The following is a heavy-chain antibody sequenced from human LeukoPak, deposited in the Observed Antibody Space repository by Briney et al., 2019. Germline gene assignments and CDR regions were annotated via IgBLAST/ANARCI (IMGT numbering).Heavy chain of an antibody. CDR1: GFTLSSYH. CDR2: IGKAGDT. CDR3: TRGAAGFDY. V-gene: IGHV3-13*04. J-gene: IGHJ4*02. D-gene: IGHD6-13*01. Sequence: PGVSLSLFCAAPGFTLSSYHMHGPRHAREKGLEWVSGIGKAGDTYYSGSVKGRVTISRENAKNSLYLEMNSLRAGDTAVYYCTRGAAGFDYWGQGTLVTVSS.